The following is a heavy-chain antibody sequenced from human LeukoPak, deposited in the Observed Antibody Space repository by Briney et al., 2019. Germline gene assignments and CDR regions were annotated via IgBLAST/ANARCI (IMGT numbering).Heavy chain of an antibody. CDR1: GFTFSSYW. J-gene: IGHJ5*01. Sequence: GGSLRLSCAASGFTFSSYWMSWVRQAPGKGLEWMANIKQDGSEKYCVDSVKGRFTISRDNAKNSLYLQTNSLRAEDTAVYYCARCRSGNTKWFDPWGQGTMVTVSS. V-gene: IGHV3-7*05. CDR3: ARCRSGNTKWFDP. CDR2: IKQDGSEK. D-gene: IGHD1-1*01.